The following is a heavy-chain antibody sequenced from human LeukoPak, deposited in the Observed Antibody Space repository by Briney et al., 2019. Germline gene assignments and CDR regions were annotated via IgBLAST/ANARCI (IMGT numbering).Heavy chain of an antibody. J-gene: IGHJ4*02. CDR3: ATEVDRSFDH. D-gene: IGHD2-15*01. V-gene: IGHV3-11*01. CDR1: GFTFSDYY. Sequence: GGSLRLSCAASGFTFSDYYMAWIRQAPGKGLEWISYITSNSYSMYYADSVEGRFTISRDNAEGSVFLQMDGLRVGDTAVYYCATEVDRSFDHWGQGVLVTVSS. CDR2: ITSNSYSM.